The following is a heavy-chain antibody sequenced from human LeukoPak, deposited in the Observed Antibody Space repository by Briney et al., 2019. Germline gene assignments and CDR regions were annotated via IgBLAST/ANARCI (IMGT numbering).Heavy chain of an antibody. V-gene: IGHV3-48*01. CDR1: GFTFSSYS. D-gene: IGHD3-10*02. CDR2: ISSSSSTI. CDR3: AELGITMIGGV. Sequence: GGSLRLSCAASGFTFSSYSMNWVRQTPGKGLEWVSYISSSSSTIYYADSVKGRFTISRDNAKNSLFLQMNTLRAEDTAVYYCAELGITMIGGVWGKGTTVTISS. J-gene: IGHJ6*04.